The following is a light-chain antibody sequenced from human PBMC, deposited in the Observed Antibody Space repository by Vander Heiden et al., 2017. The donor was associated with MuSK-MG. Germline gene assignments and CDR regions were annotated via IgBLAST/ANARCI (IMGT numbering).Light chain of an antibody. V-gene: IGLV10-54*01. CDR3: SAWDTSLNTVL. CDR1: NNEIGSQG. Sequence: QAGLPQPPSVSQALGQTALLSCPCHNNEIGSQGAAWLQQHQGHPPKLLAYRNNNRPSGISERFSASRSGKTASLTITGLQPEDEADYYCSAWDTSLNTVLFAGGTKLTVL. CDR2: RNN. J-gene: IGLJ2*01.